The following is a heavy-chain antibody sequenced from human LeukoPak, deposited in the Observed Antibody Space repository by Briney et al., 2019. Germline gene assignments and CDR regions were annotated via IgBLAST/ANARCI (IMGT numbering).Heavy chain of an antibody. J-gene: IGHJ6*02. Sequence: GGSLRLSCAASGFTFSSYSMNWVRQAPGKGLEWVSSISSSSSYIYYADSVKGRFTISRDNAKNSLYLQMSSLRAEDTAVYYCARDSDTAMVTYYYGMDVWGQGTTVTVSS. V-gene: IGHV3-21*01. CDR2: ISSSSSYI. D-gene: IGHD5-18*01. CDR1: GFTFSSYS. CDR3: ARDSDTAMVTYYYGMDV.